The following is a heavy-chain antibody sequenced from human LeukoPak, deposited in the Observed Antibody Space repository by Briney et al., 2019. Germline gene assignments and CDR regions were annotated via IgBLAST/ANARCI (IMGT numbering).Heavy chain of an antibody. V-gene: IGHV4-61*02. CDR1: GGSISSGSYY. D-gene: IGHD1-26*01. Sequence: PSETLSLTCTVSGGSISSGSYYWSWIRQPAGKGLEWIGRIYTSGSTNYNPSLKSRVTISVDTSKNQFSLKLSSVTAADTAVYYCARAESGKGAKDAFDIWGQGTMVTVSS. CDR2: IYTSGST. J-gene: IGHJ3*02. CDR3: ARAESGKGAKDAFDI.